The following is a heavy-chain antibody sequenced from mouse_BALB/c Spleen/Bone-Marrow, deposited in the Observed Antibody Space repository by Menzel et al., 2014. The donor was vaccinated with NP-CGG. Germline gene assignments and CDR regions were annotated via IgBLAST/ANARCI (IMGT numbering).Heavy chain of an antibody. V-gene: IGHV4-1*02. CDR3: ALLGNYGYFDV. CDR1: GFDFSRYW. CDR2: INPDSSTI. D-gene: IGHD2-1*01. J-gene: IGHJ1*01. Sequence: DVQLVESGGGLVQPGGSLKLSFAASGFDFSRYWMSWVRQAPGKGLEWIGEINPDSSTINYTPSLKDKFIISRDNAKNTLYLQMSKVRSEDTALYYCALLGNYGYFDVWGAGTTVTVSS.